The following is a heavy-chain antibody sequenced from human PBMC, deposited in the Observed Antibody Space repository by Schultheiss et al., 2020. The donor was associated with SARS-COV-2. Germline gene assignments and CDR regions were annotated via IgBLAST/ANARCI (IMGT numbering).Heavy chain of an antibody. J-gene: IGHJ4*02. Sequence: GESLKISCAGSGFTFSDYYMSWIRQAPGKGLEWVSYISSSSNPIYYADSVKGRFTISRDNAKNSLYLQMNSLRIEDTAVYYCAKDTIDYYYDSSGYLDYWGQGTLVTVSS. CDR3: AKDTIDYYYDSSGYLDY. CDR1: GFTFSDYY. D-gene: IGHD3-22*01. V-gene: IGHV3-11*01. CDR2: ISSSSNPI.